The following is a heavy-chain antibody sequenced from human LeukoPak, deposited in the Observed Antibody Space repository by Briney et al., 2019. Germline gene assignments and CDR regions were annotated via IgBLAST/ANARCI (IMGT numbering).Heavy chain of an antibody. CDR3: VLGGYFDY. V-gene: IGHV3-30*03. J-gene: IGHJ4*02. CDR2: ITDNGSNK. D-gene: IGHD2-15*01. Sequence: GRSLRLSCAASGFTFSSYGMHWVRQAPGKGLEWVAVITDNGSNKYYADSVKGRFTISRDNSKNTLYLQMNSRRAEDTAVYYCVLGGYFDYWGQGALVTVSS. CDR1: GFTFSSYG.